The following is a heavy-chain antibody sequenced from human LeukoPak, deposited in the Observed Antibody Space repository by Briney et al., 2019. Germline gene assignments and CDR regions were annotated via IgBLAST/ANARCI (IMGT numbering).Heavy chain of an antibody. V-gene: IGHV4-34*01. J-gene: IGHJ4*02. Sequence: SETLSLTCTVSGGSISSYYWSWIRQPPGKGLEWIGEINHSGSTNYNPSLKSRVTISVDTSKNQFSLKLSSVTAADTAVYYCARAAGSSGWYSDYWGQGTLVTVSS. CDR3: ARAAGSSGWYSDY. CDR1: GGSISSYY. CDR2: INHSGST. D-gene: IGHD6-19*01.